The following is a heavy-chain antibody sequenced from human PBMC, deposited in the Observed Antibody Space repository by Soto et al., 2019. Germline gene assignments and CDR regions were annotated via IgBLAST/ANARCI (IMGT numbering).Heavy chain of an antibody. CDR2: ISSSSNTI. CDR3: SDLYGKSIH. V-gene: IGHV3-48*02. D-gene: IGHD1-26*01. J-gene: IGHJ4*02. CDR1: GFMFRSYA. Sequence: EAQLVESGGGLVQPGGSLRLSCVGSGFMFRSYAINWVRQAPGKGLEWVSYISSSSNTIHYADSVRGRFSISRDNAKNSVFLQMNNLRDEDTAVYYCSDLYGKSIHWGQGTLVTVSS.